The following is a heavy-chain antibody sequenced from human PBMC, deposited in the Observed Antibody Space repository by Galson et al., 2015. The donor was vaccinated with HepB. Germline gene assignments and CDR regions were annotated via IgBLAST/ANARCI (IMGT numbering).Heavy chain of an antibody. J-gene: IGHJ6*02. D-gene: IGHD3-22*01. CDR1: GFTFSSYG. CDR2: IWYDGSNK. Sequence: SLRLSCAASGFTFSSYGMHWVRQAPGKGLEWVAVIWYDGSNKYYADSVKGRFTISRDNSKNTMYLQMNSLRAEDTAVYYCARVKGSRYYDSRRGYYGMDVWGQGTTVTVSS. CDR3: ARVKGSRYYDSRRGYYGMDV. V-gene: IGHV3-33*01.